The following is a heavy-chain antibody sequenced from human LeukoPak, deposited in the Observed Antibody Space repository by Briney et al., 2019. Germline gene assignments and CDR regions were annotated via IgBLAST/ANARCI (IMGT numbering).Heavy chain of an antibody. Sequence: PSETLSLNCTVSGYSISCGYYWGWIRQPPGKGLEWIVSSYHSGSTYYNPSLKSRVTISVDTSKNQFSLKLSSVTAADTAVYYCARASITMVSYYMDVWGKGTTVTVSS. CDR2: SYHSGST. CDR3: ARASITMVSYYMDV. CDR1: GYSISCGYY. D-gene: IGHD3-10*01. V-gene: IGHV4-38-2*02. J-gene: IGHJ6*03.